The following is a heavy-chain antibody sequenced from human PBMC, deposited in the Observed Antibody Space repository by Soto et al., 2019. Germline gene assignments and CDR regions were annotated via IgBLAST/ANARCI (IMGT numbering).Heavy chain of an antibody. CDR2: INHSGST. Sequence: SETLSLTCAVYGGSFSGYYWSWIRQPPGKGLEWIGEINHSGSTNYNPSLKSRVTISVDTSKNQFSLKLSSVTAADTAVYYCARGGGTTVTIVVVPAAAFDYWGQGTLVTVSS. J-gene: IGHJ4*02. CDR1: GGSFSGYY. V-gene: IGHV4-34*01. D-gene: IGHD2-2*01. CDR3: ARGGGTTVTIVVVPAAAFDY.